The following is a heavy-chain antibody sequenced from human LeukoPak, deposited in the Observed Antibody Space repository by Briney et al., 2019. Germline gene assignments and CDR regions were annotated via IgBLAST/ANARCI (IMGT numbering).Heavy chain of an antibody. D-gene: IGHD1-20*01. CDR2: ISGSAIHT. J-gene: IGHJ4*02. CDR1: GFTFSSFA. V-gene: IGHV3-23*01. CDR3: AKDRGITGTS. Sequence: GGSLRLSCAASGFTFSSFAMNWVHQAPGKGLVWVSGISGSAIHTYYADSVKGRFTIYRDNSQNTLYLQMNSLRADDTAVYYCAKDRGITGTSWGQGTLVTVSS.